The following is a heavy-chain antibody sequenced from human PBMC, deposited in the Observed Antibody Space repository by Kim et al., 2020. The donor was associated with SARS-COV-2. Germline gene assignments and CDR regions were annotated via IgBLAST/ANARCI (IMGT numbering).Heavy chain of an antibody. V-gene: IGHV3-15*01. D-gene: IGHD6-13*01. CDR2: IKSKTDGGTT. CDR3: TTVVRLGSSRPSPYYYGMDV. Sequence: GGSLRLSCAASGFTFSNAWMSWVRQAPGKGLEWVGRIKSKTDGGTTDYAAPVKGRFTISRDDSKNTLYLQMNSLKTEDTAVYYCTTVVRLGSSRPSPYYYGMDVWGQGTTVTISS. J-gene: IGHJ6*02. CDR1: GFTFSNAW.